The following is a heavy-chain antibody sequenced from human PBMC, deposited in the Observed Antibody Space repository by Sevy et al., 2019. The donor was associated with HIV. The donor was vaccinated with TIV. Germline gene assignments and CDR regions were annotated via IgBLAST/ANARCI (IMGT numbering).Heavy chain of an antibody. CDR2: IYWDDDK. V-gene: IGHV2-5*02. CDR3: AHWLYGDYVTNFDY. D-gene: IGHD4-17*01. Sequence: SGPTLVKPTQTLTQTCTFSGISLTTSGMGVGWMRQPPGKALEWLALIYWDDDKRYRPSLKSRLTITKDTSKNQVVLTMSNMEPVDTATYYCAHWLYGDYVTNFDYWGQGTLVTVSS. CDR1: GISLTTSGMG. J-gene: IGHJ4*02.